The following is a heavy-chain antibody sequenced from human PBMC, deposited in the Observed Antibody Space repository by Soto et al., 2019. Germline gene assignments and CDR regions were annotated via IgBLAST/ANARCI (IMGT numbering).Heavy chain of an antibody. Sequence: GGSLRLSCASSGSTFSNFGMHWVRQAPGKGLEWVAIVSYDGSEKYYADSVKGRFTISRDNSKNTLYLQVNSLRTEDTATYYCVKERYGSGSYPYFDYWGQGTQVTV. V-gene: IGHV3-30*18. D-gene: IGHD3-10*01. CDR1: GSTFSNFG. CDR2: VSYDGSEK. CDR3: VKERYGSGSYPYFDY. J-gene: IGHJ4*02.